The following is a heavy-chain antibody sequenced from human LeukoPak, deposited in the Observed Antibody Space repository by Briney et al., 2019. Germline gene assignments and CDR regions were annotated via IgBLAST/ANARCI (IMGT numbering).Heavy chain of an antibody. D-gene: IGHD6-13*01. CDR1: GGSISSYY. V-gene: IGHV4-59*01. CDR2: IYYSGST. CDR3: AGDRYSSSWYFY. Sequence: PSETLSLTCTVSGGSISSYYWSSSRQPPGKGLEWIGNIYYSGSTNYNPSLKSRVTISVDTSKNQFSLKLSSVTAADTAVYYCAGDRYSSSWYFYWGQGTLVTVSS. J-gene: IGHJ4*02.